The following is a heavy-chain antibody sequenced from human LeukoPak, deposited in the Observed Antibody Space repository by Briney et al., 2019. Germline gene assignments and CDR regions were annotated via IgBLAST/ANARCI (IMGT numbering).Heavy chain of an antibody. V-gene: IGHV4-59*01. CDR3: ARDGPFHGSGSYLDY. D-gene: IGHD3-10*01. Sequence: SETLSLTCTVSGGSISSYYWSWIRQPPGKGLEWIGYIYYSGSTNYNPSLKSRVTISVDTSKNQFSLKLSSVTAADTAVYCCARDGPFHGSGSYLDYWGQGTLVTVSS. CDR2: IYYSGST. CDR1: GGSISSYY. J-gene: IGHJ4*02.